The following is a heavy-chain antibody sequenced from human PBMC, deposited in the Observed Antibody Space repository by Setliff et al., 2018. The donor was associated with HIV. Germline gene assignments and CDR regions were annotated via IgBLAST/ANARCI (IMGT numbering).Heavy chain of an antibody. V-gene: IGHV1-69*05. J-gene: IGHJ5*02. CDR2: ITPMYGVT. Sequence: SVKVSCKASGGTFSSYVISWVRQAPGQGPEWMGGITPMYGVTNYAQKFQGRVTITTDESTSTAYMELSSLRSEDTAVYYCALPYCGGGNCWSSASLPPAGWFDPWGQGTLVTVSS. CDR1: GGTFSSYV. CDR3: ALPYCGGGNCWSSASLPPAGWFDP. D-gene: IGHD2-15*01.